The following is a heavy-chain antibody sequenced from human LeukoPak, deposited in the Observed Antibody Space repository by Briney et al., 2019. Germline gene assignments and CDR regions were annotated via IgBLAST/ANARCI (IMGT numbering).Heavy chain of an antibody. CDR1: GFTVSSNY. J-gene: IGHJ3*02. Sequence: GGSLRLSCAVSGFTVSSNYMTWVRRAPGKGLEWLAVIYSGGSTYYADSVKGRFTISRDNSKNTLYLQMNSLRAEDTAVYYCARDYYYGSGSPPGDTFDIWGQGTMVTVSS. D-gene: IGHD3-10*01. CDR2: IYSGGST. V-gene: IGHV3-53*05. CDR3: ARDYYYGSGSPPGDTFDI.